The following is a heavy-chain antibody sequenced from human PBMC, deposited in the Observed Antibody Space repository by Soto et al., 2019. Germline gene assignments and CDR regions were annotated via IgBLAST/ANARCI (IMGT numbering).Heavy chain of an antibody. D-gene: IGHD5-18*01. CDR3: SRLSQLWLDWFYP. CDR1: GDSISSGGYS. V-gene: IGHV4-30-2*01. Sequence: SETLSLTCAVSGDSISSGGYSWSWIRQPPGKGLEWIGYIYHSGSTYYNPSLKSRVTISVDRSNNLFSLRLSSVTAADTAVYSCSRLSQLWLDWFYPWGQGTLVTVSS. CDR2: IYHSGST. J-gene: IGHJ5*02.